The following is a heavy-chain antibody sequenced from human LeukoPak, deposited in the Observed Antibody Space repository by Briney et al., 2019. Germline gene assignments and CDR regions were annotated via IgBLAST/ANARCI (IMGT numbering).Heavy chain of an antibody. Sequence: GGSLRLSCAASGFTFDDYGMSWVRPAPGKGLEWVSGINWNGGSTGYADSVKGRFTISRDNAKNSLYLQMNSLRAEDTALYYCARGGLHYYFDYWGQGTLVTVSS. CDR3: ARGGLHYYFDY. V-gene: IGHV3-20*04. CDR1: GFTFDDYG. J-gene: IGHJ4*02. CDR2: INWNGGST.